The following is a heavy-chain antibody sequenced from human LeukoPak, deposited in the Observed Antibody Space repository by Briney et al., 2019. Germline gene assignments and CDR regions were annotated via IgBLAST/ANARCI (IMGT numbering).Heavy chain of an antibody. CDR1: GYTFTSYD. D-gene: IGHD1-7*01. CDR2: MNPNSGNT. CDR3: ARVRELRPRQGYDAFDI. Sequence: ASVKVSCKASGYTFTSYDINWVRQATGQGLEWMGWMNPNSGNTGYAQKFQGRVTITRNTSISTAYMELSSLRSEDTAVYYCARVRELRPRQGYDAFDIWGQGTMVTVSS. J-gene: IGHJ3*02. V-gene: IGHV1-8*03.